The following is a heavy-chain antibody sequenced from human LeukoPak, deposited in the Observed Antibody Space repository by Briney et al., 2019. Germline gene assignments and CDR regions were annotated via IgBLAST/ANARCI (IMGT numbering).Heavy chain of an antibody. V-gene: IGHV4-59*11. J-gene: IGHJ1*01. Sequence: KTSETLSLTCTVSGGSISSHYWSWIRQPPGKGLEWIGYIYYSGSTNYNPSLKSRVTISVDPSKNQFSLKLSSVTAADTAVYYCARDYGDYGYFQHWGQGTLVTVSS. D-gene: IGHD4-17*01. CDR3: ARDYGDYGYFQH. CDR2: IYYSGST. CDR1: GGSISSHY.